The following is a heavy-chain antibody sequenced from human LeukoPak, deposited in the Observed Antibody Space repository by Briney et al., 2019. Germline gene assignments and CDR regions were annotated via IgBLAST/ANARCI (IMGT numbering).Heavy chain of an antibody. CDR3: AKAYYYGSGSNYKSFDY. V-gene: IGHV3-30*18. J-gene: IGHJ4*02. D-gene: IGHD3-10*01. Sequence: GGSLRLSCAASGFTFSDYGMHWVRQAPGKGLEWAAVISYDGSNKYYTDSVKGRFTVSRDNSKNTLYLQMNNLRAEDTAVYYCAKAYYYGSGSNYKSFDYWGQGTLVTVSS. CDR1: GFTFSDYG. CDR2: ISYDGSNK.